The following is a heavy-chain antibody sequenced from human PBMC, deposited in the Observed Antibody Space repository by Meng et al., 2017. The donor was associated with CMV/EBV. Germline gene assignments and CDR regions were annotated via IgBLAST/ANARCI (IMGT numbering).Heavy chain of an antibody. V-gene: IGHV4-34*01. Sequence: SETLSLTCAVYGGSFSGYYWSWIRQPPGKGLEWIGEINHSGSTNYNPSLKSRVTISVDTSKKQFSLKLSSVTAADTAVYYCARGFRDTIFGVVIMYGMDVWGQGTTVTVSS. CDR2: INHSGST. CDR1: GGSFSGYY. CDR3: ARGFRDTIFGVVIMYGMDV. J-gene: IGHJ6*02. D-gene: IGHD3-3*01.